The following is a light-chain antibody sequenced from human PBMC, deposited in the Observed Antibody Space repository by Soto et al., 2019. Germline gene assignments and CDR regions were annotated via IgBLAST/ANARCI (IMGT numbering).Light chain of an antibody. CDR2: AAS. J-gene: IGKJ5*01. CDR3: QQFNSYPIT. CDR1: QGISSY. Sequence: IQLTQSPSSLSASVGDRVTITCRASQGISSYLAWYQQRPGKAPKLLIYAASTLQSGVPSRFSGSRSGTDFTLTIRSLQTEDFATYYCQQFNSYPITFGQGTRLEI. V-gene: IGKV1-9*01.